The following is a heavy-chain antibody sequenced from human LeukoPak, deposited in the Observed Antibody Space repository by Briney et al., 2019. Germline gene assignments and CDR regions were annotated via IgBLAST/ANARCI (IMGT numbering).Heavy chain of an antibody. CDR3: ARRDSSGWYYFDY. Sequence: GESLKISSTASGYSFASSWIAWVRQMPGKGLEWMGIIFPDDSNTGYNPSFQGQVTMSADKSVSTAYLQWSSLKASDTAIYYCARRDSSGWYYFDYWGQGTLVTVSS. CDR2: IFPDDSNT. D-gene: IGHD6-19*01. CDR1: GYSFASSW. V-gene: IGHV5-51*01. J-gene: IGHJ4*02.